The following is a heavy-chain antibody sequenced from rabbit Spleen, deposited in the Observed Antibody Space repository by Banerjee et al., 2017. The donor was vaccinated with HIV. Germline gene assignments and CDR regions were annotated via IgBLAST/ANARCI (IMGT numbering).Heavy chain of an antibody. CDR2: IDSGSSGFT. CDR1: GFSFSSIHY. Sequence: QSLEESGGDLVQPEGSLTLTCTASGFSFSSIHYMCWVRQAPGKGLEWIACIDSGSSGFTYFASWAKGRFTISKTSSTTVTLQMTSLTAADTATYFCARDSGSSFSSYGMDLWGPGTLVTVS. D-gene: IGHD8-1*01. V-gene: IGHV1S40*01. CDR3: ARDSGSSFSSYGMDL. J-gene: IGHJ6*01.